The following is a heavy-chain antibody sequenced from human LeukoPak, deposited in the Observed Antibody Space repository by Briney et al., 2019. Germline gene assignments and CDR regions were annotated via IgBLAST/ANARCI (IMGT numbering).Heavy chain of an antibody. J-gene: IGHJ4*02. CDR3: ARSYGLFDY. V-gene: IGHV3-7*04. D-gene: IGHD3-16*01. Sequence: GGSLRLSWAASGXTFSSYWMSWVRQAPGKGLEWVGNIKQDGSEKYYVASVKGRFTISRDNAKNSLYLQMNSLRAEDTAVYYCARSYGLFDYWGQGTLVTVSS. CDR1: GXTFSSYW. CDR2: IKQDGSEK.